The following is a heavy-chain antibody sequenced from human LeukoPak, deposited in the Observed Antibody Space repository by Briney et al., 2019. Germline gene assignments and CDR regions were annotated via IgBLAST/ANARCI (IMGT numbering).Heavy chain of an antibody. CDR1: GGSISSYY. Sequence: PSETLSLTCTVSGGSISSYYWSWIRQPPGKGLEWIGYIYYSGSTNYNPSLKSRVTISVDTSKNQFSLKLSSVTAADTAVYYCARVGTGEGAYYMDVWGKGTTVTVSS. V-gene: IGHV4-59*01. D-gene: IGHD7-27*01. CDR2: IYYSGST. CDR3: ARVGTGEGAYYMDV. J-gene: IGHJ6*03.